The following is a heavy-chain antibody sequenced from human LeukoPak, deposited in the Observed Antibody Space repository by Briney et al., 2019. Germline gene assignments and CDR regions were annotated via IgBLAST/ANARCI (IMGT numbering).Heavy chain of an antibody. CDR1: VYTFTKYG. CDR2: ISGYNGNT. V-gene: IGHV1-18*01. Sequence: ASVKVSCKASVYTFTKYGISWVRQAPGQGLEWMGWISGYNGNTNYIQRLQGRVTMTTDTYTSTAYMELRSLRSDDAAVYYCARQSVISSRSPDDAFDIWGQGTMVTVSS. D-gene: IGHD2-21*01. J-gene: IGHJ3*02. CDR3: ARQSVISSRSPDDAFDI.